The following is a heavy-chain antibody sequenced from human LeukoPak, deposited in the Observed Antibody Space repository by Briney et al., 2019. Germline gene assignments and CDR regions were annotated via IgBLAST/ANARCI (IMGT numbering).Heavy chain of an antibody. J-gene: IGHJ3*02. V-gene: IGHV3-30*02. CDR3: ASILSHLWVAFDI. CDR1: GFTFSSYG. Sequence: GGSLRLSCAASGFTFSSYGMHWVRQAPGKGLEWVAFIRYDGSNKYYADSVKGRFTISRDNAKNSLYLQMNSLRAEDTAVYYCASILSHLWVAFDIWGQGTMVTVSS. D-gene: IGHD2-21*01. CDR2: IRYDGSNK.